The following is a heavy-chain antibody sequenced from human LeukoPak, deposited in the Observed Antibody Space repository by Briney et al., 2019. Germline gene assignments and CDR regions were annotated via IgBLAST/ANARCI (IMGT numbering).Heavy chain of an antibody. CDR2: ISGSGGST. Sequence: GGSLRLSCAASGFTFSSYGMSWVRQAPGKGLEWVSAISGSGGSTYYADSVKGRFTISRDNSKNTLYLQMNSLRAEDTAVYYCATSTYYYGSGSYYNWGYYYYMDVWGKGTTVTISS. D-gene: IGHD3-10*01. V-gene: IGHV3-23*01. CDR1: GFTFSSYG. CDR3: ATSTYYYGSGSYYNWGYYYYMDV. J-gene: IGHJ6*03.